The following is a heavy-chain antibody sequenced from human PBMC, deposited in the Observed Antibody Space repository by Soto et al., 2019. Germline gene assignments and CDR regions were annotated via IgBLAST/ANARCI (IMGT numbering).Heavy chain of an antibody. CDR1: GYSFTSYL. CDR3: ARSDSSGYYPDY. V-gene: IGHV5-51*01. Sequence: GESVKISYERSGYSFTSYLIGWVRQMPGKGLEWMGIIAPGDSDTRCTPSLQGQVTISADTSISTAYLQWSSLKASDTAMSYCARSDSSGYYPDYWGQGPLVTVSS. CDR2: IAPGDSDT. J-gene: IGHJ4*02. D-gene: IGHD3-22*01.